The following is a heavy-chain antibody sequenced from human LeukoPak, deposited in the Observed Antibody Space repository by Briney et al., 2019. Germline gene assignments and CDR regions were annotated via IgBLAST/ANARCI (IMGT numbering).Heavy chain of an antibody. CDR2: IIPIFGTA. V-gene: IGHV1-69*13. J-gene: IGHJ4*02. Sequence: GASVKVSCKASGGTFSSYAISWVRQAPGQGLEWMGGIIPIFGTANYAQKFQGRVTITADESTSTAYMELSSLRSEDTAVYYCARDHGDYYGSGSYPFDYWGQGTLVTVSS. D-gene: IGHD3-10*01. CDR3: ARDHGDYYGSGSYPFDY. CDR1: GGTFSSYA.